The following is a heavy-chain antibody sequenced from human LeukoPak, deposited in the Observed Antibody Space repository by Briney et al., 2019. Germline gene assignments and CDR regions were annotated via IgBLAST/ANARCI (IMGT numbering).Heavy chain of an antibody. CDR3: ARDKAVAGTRFDY. CDR1: GGSINSSSYY. V-gene: IGHV4-39*02. D-gene: IGHD6-19*01. CDR2: IYYSGST. Sequence: PSETLSLTCTVSGGSINSSSYYWGWIRQPPGKGLEWIGSIYYSGSTYYNPSLKSRVTISVDTSKNQFSLKLSSVTAADTAVYYCARDKAVAGTRFDYWGQGTLVTVSS. J-gene: IGHJ4*02.